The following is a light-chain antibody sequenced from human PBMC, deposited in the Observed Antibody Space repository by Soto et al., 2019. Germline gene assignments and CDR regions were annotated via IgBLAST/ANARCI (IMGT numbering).Light chain of an antibody. J-gene: IGKJ4*01. V-gene: IGKV1D-8*03. CDR3: QQYNNWLMLS. CDR1: QGISSY. CDR2: GAS. Sequence: VIWMTQSPSLLSASTGDRVTISCRMSQGISSYLAWYQQKPGQTPRLLIYGASTRATGIPARFSGSGSGTEFTLTISSLQSEDFAIYYCQQYNNWLMLSFGGGTKVDIK.